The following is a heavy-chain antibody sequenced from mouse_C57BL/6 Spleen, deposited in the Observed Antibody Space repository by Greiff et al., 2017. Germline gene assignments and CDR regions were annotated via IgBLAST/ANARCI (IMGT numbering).Heavy chain of an antibody. CDR1: GYAFSSSW. CDR2: IYPGDGDT. V-gene: IGHV1-82*01. J-gene: IGHJ1*03. CDR3: ARPPYWYFDV. Sequence: VQLQESGPELVKPGASVKISCKASGYAFSSSWMNWVKQRPGKGLEWIGRIYPGDGDTNYNGKFKGKATLAANKSSSTAYMQLSSLTSEDSAVYFCARPPYWYFDVWGTGTTVTVSS.